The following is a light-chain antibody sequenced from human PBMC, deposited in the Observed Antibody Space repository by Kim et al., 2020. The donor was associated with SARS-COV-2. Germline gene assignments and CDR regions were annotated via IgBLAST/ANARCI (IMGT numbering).Light chain of an antibody. CDR1: QDIKND. Sequence: DIQMTQSPSSLSASVRDRVTITCRASQDIKNDLDWYQQKPGTAPKPLISAAFSLQSGVPSRFSGGRSVTEFTLTISSLQPEDFATYYCLQYNSYPLTFGGGTKVDIK. CDR3: LQYNSYPLT. V-gene: IGKV1-17*01. J-gene: IGKJ4*01. CDR2: AAF.